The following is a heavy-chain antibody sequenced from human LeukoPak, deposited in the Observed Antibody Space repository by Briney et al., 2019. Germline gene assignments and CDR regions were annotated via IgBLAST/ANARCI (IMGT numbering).Heavy chain of an antibody. CDR2: INPNSGDA. V-gene: IGHV1-2*02. CDR1: GYTFNDYY. Sequence: ASLKVSCKASGYTFNDYYIHWVRQAPGQGLEWMGWINPNSGDANYAQKFQGRVTMTRDTSISTGYMELSRLKNDDTAVYYCARGGYDFWSGYPTPYNWFDPWGQGTLVTVSS. J-gene: IGHJ5*02. D-gene: IGHD3-3*01. CDR3: ARGGYDFWSGYPTPYNWFDP.